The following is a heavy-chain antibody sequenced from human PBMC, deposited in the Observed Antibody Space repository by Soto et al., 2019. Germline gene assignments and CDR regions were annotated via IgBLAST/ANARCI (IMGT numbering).Heavy chain of an antibody. J-gene: IGHJ4*02. Sequence: SETLSLTCTVSGGSVSSGNYYWNWIRQPPGKGLEWVGYIYYGGTTSYNPSLKSRVTISLETAKNQVSLRLASVTAADTAVYYCASQKLDVPAFFDYWGQGMLVTVSS. V-gene: IGHV4-61*01. CDR1: GGSVSSGNYY. CDR2: IYYGGTT. D-gene: IGHD4-4*01. CDR3: ASQKLDVPAFFDY.